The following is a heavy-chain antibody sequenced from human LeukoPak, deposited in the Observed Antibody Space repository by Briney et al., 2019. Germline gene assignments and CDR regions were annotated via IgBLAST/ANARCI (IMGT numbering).Heavy chain of an antibody. J-gene: IGHJ4*02. V-gene: IGHV4-38-2*02. D-gene: IGHD6-13*01. CDR1: GYSISSGYY. Sequence: SETLSLTCAVSGYSISSGYYWGWIRQPPGKGLEWIGRIYTSGSTNYNPSLKSRVTMSVDTSKNQFPLKLSSVTAADTAVYYCARDNQTRAAAVGFDYWGQGTLVTVSS. CDR3: ARDNQTRAAAVGFDY. CDR2: IYTSGST.